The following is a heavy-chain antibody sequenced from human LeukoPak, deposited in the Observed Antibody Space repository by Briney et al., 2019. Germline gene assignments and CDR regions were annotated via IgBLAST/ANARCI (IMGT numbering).Heavy chain of an antibody. CDR1: GFTFSSYS. V-gene: IGHV3-21*01. Sequence: PGGSLRLSCAASGFTFSSYSMNWVRQAPGKGLEWVSPISSSSSYIYYADSVKGRFTISRDKAKNSLYLQMNSLRAEDTAVYYCAREGEIYSYGFGYWGQGTLVTVSS. D-gene: IGHD5-18*01. J-gene: IGHJ4*02. CDR2: ISSSSSYI. CDR3: AREGEIYSYGFGY.